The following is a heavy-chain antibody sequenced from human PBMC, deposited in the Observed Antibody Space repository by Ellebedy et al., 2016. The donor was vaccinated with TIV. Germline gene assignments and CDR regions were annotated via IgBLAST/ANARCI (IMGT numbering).Heavy chain of an antibody. V-gene: IGHV1-18*01. Sequence: ASVKVSCKASGYTFTSYGISWVRQAPGQGLEWMGWISAYNGNTNYAQKLQGRVTMTTDTSTSTAYMELRSLRSDDTAVYYCARDHGDYVGRRDLNWFDPWGQGTLVTVSS. CDR2: ISAYNGNT. D-gene: IGHD4-17*01. J-gene: IGHJ5*02. CDR3: ARDHGDYVGRRDLNWFDP. CDR1: GYTFTSYG.